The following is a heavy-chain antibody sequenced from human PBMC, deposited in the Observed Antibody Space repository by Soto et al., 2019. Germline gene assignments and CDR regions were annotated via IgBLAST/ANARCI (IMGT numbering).Heavy chain of an antibody. CDR1: GFNFNSYT. CDR2: ISSSGYI. J-gene: IGHJ6*02. D-gene: IGHD2-15*01. Sequence: GGSLRLSCAASGFNFNSYTINWVRQAPGKRLEWLSSISSSGYIFSTDSVRGRFTISRDNAKNSVYLQINSLRAEDTAVYFCARDCSGGSCYHGMDVWGQGTTVTVSS. CDR3: ARDCSGGSCYHGMDV. V-gene: IGHV3-21*01.